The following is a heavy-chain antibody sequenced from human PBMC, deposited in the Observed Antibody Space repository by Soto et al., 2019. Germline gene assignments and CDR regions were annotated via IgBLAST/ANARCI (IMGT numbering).Heavy chain of an antibody. D-gene: IGHD3-16*01. Sequence: QVQLVESGGGVVQPGTSLRLSCVASGFTFSNYGIHWVRQAPGRGLEWVAVIWHDGSQKYLTDSVRGRFTISRDNSKNTVYLHMNSLRVEDTAVYYCEGRDDPFQFWGRGTMVTVSS. CDR2: IWHDGSQK. CDR3: EGRDDPFQF. V-gene: IGHV3-33*01. J-gene: IGHJ3*01. CDR1: GFTFSNYG.